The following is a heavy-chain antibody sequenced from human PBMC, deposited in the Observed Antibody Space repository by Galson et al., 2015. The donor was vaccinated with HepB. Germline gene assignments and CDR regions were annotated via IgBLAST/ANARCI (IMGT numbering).Heavy chain of an antibody. J-gene: IGHJ3*02. D-gene: IGHD3-16*02. CDR1: GFTFSSYG. V-gene: IGHV3-30*18. CDR2: ISYDGSNK. CDR3: AKGSSVWGSYLRHAFDI. Sequence: SLRLSCAASGFTFSSYGMHWVRQAPGKGLEWVAVISYDGSNKYYADSVKGRFTISRDNSKNTLYLQMNSLRAEDTAVYYCAKGSSVWGSYLRHAFDIWGQGTMVTVSS.